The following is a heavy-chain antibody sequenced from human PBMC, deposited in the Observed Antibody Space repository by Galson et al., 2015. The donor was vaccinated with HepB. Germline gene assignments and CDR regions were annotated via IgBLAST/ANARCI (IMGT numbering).Heavy chain of an antibody. Sequence: SVKVSCKASGYTFTSYGISWVRQAPGQGLEWMGWISAYNGNTNYAQKLQGRVTMTTDTSTSTAYMELRSLRSDDTAVYYCARENYIWGSYRSSGAFDIWGQGTMVTVSS. J-gene: IGHJ3*02. D-gene: IGHD3-16*02. CDR1: GYTFTSYG. CDR2: ISAYNGNT. V-gene: IGHV1-18*01. CDR3: ARENYIWGSYRSSGAFDI.